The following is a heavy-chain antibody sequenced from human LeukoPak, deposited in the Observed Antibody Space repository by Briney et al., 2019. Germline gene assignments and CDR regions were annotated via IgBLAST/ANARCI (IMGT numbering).Heavy chain of an antibody. D-gene: IGHD3-22*01. J-gene: IGHJ4*02. CDR3: ASTYYYDSSGYYYPYYFDY. V-gene: IGHV1-2*02. CDR1: GYTFTGYY. CDR2: INPNSGGT. Sequence: ASVKVSCKASGYTFTGYYMHWVRQAPGQGLEWMGWINPNSGGTNYAQKFQGRVTMTRDTSISTAYMELSRLRSDDTAVYYCASTYYYDSSGYYYPYYFDYWGQGTLVTVSS.